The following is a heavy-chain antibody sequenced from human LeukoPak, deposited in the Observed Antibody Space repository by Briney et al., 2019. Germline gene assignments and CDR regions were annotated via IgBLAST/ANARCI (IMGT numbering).Heavy chain of an antibody. CDR3: ATSSGWYVDYFDY. CDR2: IYYSGST. Sequence: SETLSLTCTVSGGSISSYYWSWIRQPPGKGLEWIGYIYYSGSTNYNPSLKSRVTISVDTSKNQFSLKLSSVTAADTAVYYCATSSGWYVDYFDYWGQGTLVTVPS. J-gene: IGHJ4*02. D-gene: IGHD6-19*01. CDR1: GGSISSYY. V-gene: IGHV4-59*08.